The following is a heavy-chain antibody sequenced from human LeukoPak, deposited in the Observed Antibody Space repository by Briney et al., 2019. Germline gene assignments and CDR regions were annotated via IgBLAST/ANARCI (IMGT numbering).Heavy chain of an antibody. Sequence: ASVKVSCKASGYTFTSYDINWVRQATGQGLEWMGWMNPNSGNTGYAQKFQGRVTMTRNTSISTAYMELSSLRSEDTAVYYCARLTLYCSGGSCYYWFDPWGQGTLVTVSS. J-gene: IGHJ5*02. CDR2: MNPNSGNT. V-gene: IGHV1-8*01. CDR3: ARLTLYCSGGSCYYWFDP. D-gene: IGHD2-15*01. CDR1: GYTFTSYD.